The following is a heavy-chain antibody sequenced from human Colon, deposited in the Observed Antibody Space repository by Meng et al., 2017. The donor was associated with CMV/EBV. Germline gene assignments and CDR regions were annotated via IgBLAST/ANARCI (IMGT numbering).Heavy chain of an antibody. CDR1: GFTFDDYA. CDR2: IYWDSATT. V-gene: IGHV3-9*01. CDR3: ARTWRRYDSGGYFDY. D-gene: IGHD3-22*01. Sequence: GGSLRLSCAASGFTFDDYAMHWVRKAPGKGLEWVSGIYWDSATTGYADSVKGRFTISRDDAKNSLYLQMNNLKPEDTALYYCARTWRRYDSGGYFDYWGQGTLVTVSS. J-gene: IGHJ4*02.